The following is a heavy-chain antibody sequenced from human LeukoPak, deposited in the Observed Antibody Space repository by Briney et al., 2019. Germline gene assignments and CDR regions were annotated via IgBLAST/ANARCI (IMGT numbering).Heavy chain of an antibody. D-gene: IGHD3-10*01. V-gene: IGHV4-59*08. Sequence: PSETLSLTCTVSGGSISSYYWSWIRQPPGKGLEWIGYIYYSGSTNYNPSLKSRVTISVDTSKNQFSLKLSSVTAADTAVYYCARLRSRGSGSYPPYYFDYWGQGTLVTVSS. J-gene: IGHJ4*02. CDR3: ARLRSRGSGSYPPYYFDY. CDR1: GGSISSYY. CDR2: IYYSGST.